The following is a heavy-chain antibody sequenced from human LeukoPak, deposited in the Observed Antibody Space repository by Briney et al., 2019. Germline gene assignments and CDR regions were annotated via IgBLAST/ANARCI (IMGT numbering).Heavy chain of an antibody. D-gene: IGHD1-26*01. CDR3: AKDLAGADYFDS. V-gene: IGHV3-23*01. CDR2: ISGGGDNT. J-gene: IGHJ4*02. CDR1: GFTFSNYA. Sequence: GGSLRLSCGASGFTFSNYAMSWVRQAPGKGLEWVSSISGGGDNTDYADSVKGRCTISRDNSKNTLYLQMNSLRAEDTAVYYCAKDLAGADYFDSWGQGTLVTVSS.